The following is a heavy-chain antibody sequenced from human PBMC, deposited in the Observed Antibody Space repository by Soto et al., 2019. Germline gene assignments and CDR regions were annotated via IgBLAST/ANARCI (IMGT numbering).Heavy chain of an antibody. D-gene: IGHD6-19*01. CDR2: IYHSGST. CDR3: ASTIMAGYFDY. V-gene: IGHV4-38-2*01. Sequence: SLTCAVSGYSISSGYYWGWIRQPPGKGLEWIGSIYHSGSTYYNPSLKSRVTISVDTSKNQFSLKLSSVTAADTAVYYCASTIMAGYFDYWGQGTLVTVSS. CDR1: GYSISSGYY. J-gene: IGHJ4*02.